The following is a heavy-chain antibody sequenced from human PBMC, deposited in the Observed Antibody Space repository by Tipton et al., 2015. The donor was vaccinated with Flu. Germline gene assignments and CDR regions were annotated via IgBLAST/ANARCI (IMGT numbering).Heavy chain of an antibody. Sequence: QSGPEVKTPGSSVRVSCKASGGTFDTYSITWVRQAPGQGLEWMGGVNPFFGPPQYAQKFQDRLTIDADDSTSTAYMKLSGLRSDDTAVYYCARDRSPGLERLDYYYLDVWGKGTTVIVSS. CDR1: GGTFDTYS. D-gene: IGHD3-10*01. J-gene: IGHJ6*03. CDR2: VNPFFGPP. V-gene: IGHV1-69*01. CDR3: ARDRSPGLERLDYYYLDV.